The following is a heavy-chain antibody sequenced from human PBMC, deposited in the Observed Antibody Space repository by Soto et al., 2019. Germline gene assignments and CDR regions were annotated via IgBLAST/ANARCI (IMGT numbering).Heavy chain of an antibody. CDR2: ISYSGTT. CDR3: ARRSSTSSYAMDV. V-gene: IGHV4-30-4*02. J-gene: IGHJ6*02. CDR1: GVSSSSGDYY. Sequence: SDTLTLTCTVSGVSSSSGDYYWSWVRQPPEKGLEWIGYISYSGTTYYSPSLKSRVTISSDTSKNQFSLKLSSVTAADTAVYYCARRSSTSSYAMDVWGQGTTVTVSS. D-gene: IGHD2-2*01.